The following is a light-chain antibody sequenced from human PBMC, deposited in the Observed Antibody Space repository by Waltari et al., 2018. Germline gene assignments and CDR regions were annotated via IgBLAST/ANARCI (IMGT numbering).Light chain of an antibody. V-gene: IGLV1-40*01. CDR3: QSYDDSLSGYV. CDR2: NNI. J-gene: IGLJ3*02. Sequence: QSVLTQPPSVSGAPGQRVPISCPGRSSNIGAGPDLHWYQQLPGRAPSHLISNNINRPSGVPDRISGSNSGTSASLVITGLQAEDEAEFYCQSYDDSLSGYVFGGGTKLTVL. CDR1: SSNIGAGPD.